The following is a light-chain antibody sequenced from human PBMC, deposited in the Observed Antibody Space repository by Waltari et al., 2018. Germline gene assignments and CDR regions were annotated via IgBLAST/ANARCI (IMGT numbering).Light chain of an antibody. Sequence: EFVLTQSPGTLSLSPGETATLSCRASQTAAANYLSWYQQKPGQAPRLLIYKTSNRTTGSPDRFIGSGYGTDFTLTISRLEPEDSAVYYCHQYGVTPLFTFGPGTKVDIK. CDR1: QTAAANY. V-gene: IGKV3-20*01. CDR2: KTS. CDR3: HQYGVTPLFT. J-gene: IGKJ3*01.